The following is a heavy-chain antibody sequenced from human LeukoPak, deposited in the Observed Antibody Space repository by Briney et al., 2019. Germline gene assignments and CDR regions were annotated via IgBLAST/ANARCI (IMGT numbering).Heavy chain of an antibody. J-gene: IGHJ3*02. D-gene: IGHD3-22*01. CDR2: IYTSGST. CDR1: GGSISSYY. Sequence: PSETLSLTRTVSGGSISSYYWSWIRQPAGKGLEWIGRIYTSGSTNYNPSLKSRVTMSVDTSKNQFSLKLSSVTAADTAVYYCARDKFPEWDYYDSSGYHDAFDIWGQGTMVTVSS. CDR3: ARDKFPEWDYYDSSGYHDAFDI. V-gene: IGHV4-4*07.